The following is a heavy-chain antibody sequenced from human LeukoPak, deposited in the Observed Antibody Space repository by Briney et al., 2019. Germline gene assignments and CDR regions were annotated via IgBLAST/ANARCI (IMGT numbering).Heavy chain of an antibody. CDR3: ARGPPLFDP. V-gene: IGHV3-48*01. Sequence: GFTXXSYSMNWVRQAPGKGLERISYISLSSDTIYYADSVEGRFTISRDNAKNSLYLQMNSLRAEDTAVYYCARGPPLFDPWGQGTLVTVSS. CDR2: ISLSSDTI. J-gene: IGHJ5*02. CDR1: GFTXXSYS.